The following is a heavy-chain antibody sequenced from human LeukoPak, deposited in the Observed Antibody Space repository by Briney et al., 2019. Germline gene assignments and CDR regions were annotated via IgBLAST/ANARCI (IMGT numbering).Heavy chain of an antibody. CDR2: ISAYNGIT. D-gene: IGHD3-9*01. J-gene: IGHJ3*02. V-gene: IGHV1-18*01. Sequence: ASVKVSCKSSGYTFTSYGISWVRQAPGQGLERMVWISAYNGITNYAQKLQGRVTMTTETSTSTAYMELRSLRSDDTAVYYCARLGLRYFDWLLSDAFDIWGQGTMVTVSS. CDR3: ARLGLRYFDWLLSDAFDI. CDR1: GYTFTSYG.